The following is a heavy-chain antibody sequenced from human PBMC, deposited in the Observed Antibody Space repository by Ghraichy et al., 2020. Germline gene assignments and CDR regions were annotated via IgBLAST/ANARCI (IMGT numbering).Heavy chain of an antibody. J-gene: IGHJ4*02. CDR2: ISDIGSP. V-gene: IGHV4-59*08. CDR3: ARHGAMIAAAAFDY. D-gene: IGHD6-13*01. CDR1: GGSIIDYH. Sequence: GSLSLTCTVSGGSIIDYHWSWIRQTPGKGLEWIAYISDIGSPNFNPSLRSRVTISVDTSKNQFSLKLNSVTASDTAIYYCARHGAMIAAAAFDYWGLGILVTVSS.